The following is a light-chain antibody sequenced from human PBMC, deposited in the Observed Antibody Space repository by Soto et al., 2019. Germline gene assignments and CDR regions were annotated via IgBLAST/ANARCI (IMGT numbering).Light chain of an antibody. CDR2: KAS. CDR3: QQYNSYPYS. J-gene: IGKJ2*03. Sequence: IQLTQSPSSLSASVGDRVTITCRASQGISSYLAWYQQKPGKAPNLLIYKASSLESGVPSRYSGSGSGTEFTLTISGLQPDDFAAYYCQQYNSYPYSFGQGTKLEIK. CDR1: QGISSY. V-gene: IGKV1-5*03.